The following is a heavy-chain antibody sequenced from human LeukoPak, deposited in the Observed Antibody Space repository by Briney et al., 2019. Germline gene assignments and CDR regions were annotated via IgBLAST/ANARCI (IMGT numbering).Heavy chain of an antibody. Sequence: GGSLRLSCAASGFTFDDYAMHWVRQAPGKGLEWVSGISWNSGSIGYADSVKGRFTISRDNAKNSLYLQINSLRGEDTAVYYCARDSGYRSVDYWGQGTLVTVSS. D-gene: IGHD5-18*01. CDR1: GFTFDDYA. V-gene: IGHV3-9*01. J-gene: IGHJ4*02. CDR2: ISWNSGSI. CDR3: ARDSGYRSVDY.